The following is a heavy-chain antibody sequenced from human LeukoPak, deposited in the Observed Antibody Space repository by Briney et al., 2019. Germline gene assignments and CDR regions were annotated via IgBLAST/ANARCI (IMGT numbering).Heavy chain of an antibody. D-gene: IGHD6-19*01. CDR1: GYTFTSYD. CDR2: ISAYNGNT. V-gene: IGHV1-18*01. CDR3: ARDLVPVAGTGYYYYYMDV. Sequence: GASVKVSCKASGYTFTSYDINWVRQATGQGLEWRGWISAYNGNTNYAQKLQGRVTMTTDTSTSTAYMELRSLRSDDTAVYYCARDLVPVAGTGYYYYYMDVWGKGTTVTVSS. J-gene: IGHJ6*03.